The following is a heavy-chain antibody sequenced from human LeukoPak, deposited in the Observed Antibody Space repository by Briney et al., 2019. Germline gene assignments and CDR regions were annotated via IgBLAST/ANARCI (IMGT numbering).Heavy chain of an antibody. CDR1: GFTFSSYG. Sequence: GGSLRLSCAASGFTFSSYGMSWVRQAPGKGLEWVSSISSSSSYIYYADSVKGRFTISRDNAKNSLYLQMNSLRAEDTAVYYCARDTRGYSYERNAFDIWGQGTMVTVSS. CDR2: ISSSSSYI. J-gene: IGHJ3*02. CDR3: ARDTRGYSYERNAFDI. V-gene: IGHV3-21*01. D-gene: IGHD5-18*01.